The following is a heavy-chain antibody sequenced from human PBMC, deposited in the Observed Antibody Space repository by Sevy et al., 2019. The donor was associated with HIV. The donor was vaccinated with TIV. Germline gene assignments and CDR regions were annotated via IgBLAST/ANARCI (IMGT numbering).Heavy chain of an antibody. J-gene: IGHJ5*02. V-gene: IGHV4-39*01. Sequence: SETLSLTCSVSGGSISSISYYWGWIRQPPGKGLEWIGTIYYTGNTYYNPSLKSRVTISVDTSKNRFSLKLSSVTAADTAVYYCARQSWYTSGWFWFDPWGQGTLVTVSS. D-gene: IGHD6-19*01. CDR2: IYYTGNT. CDR1: GGSISSISYY. CDR3: ARQSWYTSGWFWFDP.